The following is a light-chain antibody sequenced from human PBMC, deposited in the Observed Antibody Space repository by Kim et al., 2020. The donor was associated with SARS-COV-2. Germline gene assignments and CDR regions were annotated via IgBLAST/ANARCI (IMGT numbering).Light chain of an antibody. Sequence: ALGQTVRITWQGASLRSYYASWYQQKPGQAPVLVIYGKNNRPSGIPDRFSGSSSGNTASLTITGAQAEDEADYYCNSRDSSGNHWVFGGGTQLTVL. V-gene: IGLV3-19*01. CDR3: NSRDSSGNHWV. CDR2: GKN. CDR1: SLRSYY. J-gene: IGLJ3*02.